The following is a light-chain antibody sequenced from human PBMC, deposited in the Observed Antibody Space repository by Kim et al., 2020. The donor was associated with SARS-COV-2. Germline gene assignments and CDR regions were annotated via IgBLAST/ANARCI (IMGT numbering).Light chain of an antibody. J-gene: IGLJ2*01. CDR2: DTT. CDR3: MLSYTGALVV. Sequence: GGTVPLTCGSSTGAVTLGHYPYWIQQKAGQVPNTLIHDTTYRHSGTPARFSGSLLGGKAALTLSGAQAEDEADYYCMLSYTGALVVFGGGTQLTVL. CDR1: TGAVTLGHY. V-gene: IGLV7-46*01.